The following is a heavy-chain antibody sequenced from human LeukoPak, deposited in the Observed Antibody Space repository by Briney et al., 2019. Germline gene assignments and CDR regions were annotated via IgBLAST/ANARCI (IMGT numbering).Heavy chain of an antibody. D-gene: IGHD1-26*01. J-gene: IGHJ3*02. Sequence: SETLSLTCTVSGGSISSYYWSWIRQPPGKGLEWIGYIYYSGRTNYNPSLKSRVTISVDTSKNQFSLKLRSVAAADTAVYYCARGLQWELLGAFDIWGQGTMVTVSS. CDR1: GGSISSYY. CDR3: ARGLQWELLGAFDI. CDR2: IYYSGRT. V-gene: IGHV4-59*01.